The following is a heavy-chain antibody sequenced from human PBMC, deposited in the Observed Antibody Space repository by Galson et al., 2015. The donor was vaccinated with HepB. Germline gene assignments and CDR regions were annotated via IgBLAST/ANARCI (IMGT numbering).Heavy chain of an antibody. CDR1: GFTFSGSA. CDR3: SRHREYPLGPTFDF. CDR2: IKTKPNNYAT. V-gene: IGHV3-73*01. D-gene: IGHD2-2*02. Sequence: SLRLSCAASGFTFSGSAIHWFRQASGKGLEWLGRIKTKPNNYATAYAASVKGRFIISREDSTNTAYLQMSSLNTEDTAVYYCSRHREYPLGPTFDFWGQGTLVTVSS. J-gene: IGHJ4*02.